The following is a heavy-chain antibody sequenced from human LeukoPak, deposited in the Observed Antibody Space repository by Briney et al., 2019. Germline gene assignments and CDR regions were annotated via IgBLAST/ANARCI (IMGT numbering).Heavy chain of an antibody. V-gene: IGHV3-33*08. J-gene: IGHJ3*02. CDR1: GFTFSSYG. CDR3: ARDRLLYCSGGSCYQGAFDI. Sequence: GGSLRLSCAASGFTFSSYGMHWVRQAPGKGLEWVAVIWYDGSNKYYADSVKGRFTISRDNSKNTLYLQMNSLRAEDTAVYYCARDRLLYCSGGSCYQGAFDIWGQGTMVTVSS. CDR2: IWYDGSNK. D-gene: IGHD2-15*01.